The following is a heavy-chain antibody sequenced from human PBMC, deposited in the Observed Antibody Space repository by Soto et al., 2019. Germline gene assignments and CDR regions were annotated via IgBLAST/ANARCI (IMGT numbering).Heavy chain of an antibody. V-gene: IGHV1-24*01. J-gene: IGHJ6*02. CDR3: ATARLLWFGEPNKAYYYYGMDV. Sequence: GASVKVSCKVSGGTLTGFAMHWVRQAPGKGLEWMGGFDPKDGKTNYAQKFQGRVTITEDTSTNTAYMELSSLRSEDTAVYYCATARLLWFGEPNKAYYYYGMDVWGQGTTVTVSS. CDR1: GGTLTGFA. D-gene: IGHD3-10*01. CDR2: FDPKDGKT.